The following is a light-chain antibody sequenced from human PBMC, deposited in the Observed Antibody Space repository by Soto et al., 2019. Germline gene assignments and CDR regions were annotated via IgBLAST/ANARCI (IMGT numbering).Light chain of an antibody. J-gene: IGLJ2*01. Sequence: QSALTQPAAVSGSPGQSITLSCTGTSSDVGGYNYVSWYHQHPGKAPKLMIYDVSNRPSGFSNRFSGSKSGNSASLTISGLQYHAAADSYCSAYTSSSAVVFGGGTKLT. CDR3: SAYTSSSAVV. CDR1: SSDVGGYNY. V-gene: IGLV2-14*03. CDR2: DVS.